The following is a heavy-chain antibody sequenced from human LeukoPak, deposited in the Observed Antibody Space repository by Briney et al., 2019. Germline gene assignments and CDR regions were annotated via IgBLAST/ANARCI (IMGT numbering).Heavy chain of an antibody. Sequence: GGSLRLSCAASTFTFSSYSMNWVRQAPGKGLEWVSSISSSSSYIYYADSVKGRFTISRDNAKNSLYLQMNSLRAEDTAVYYCARYCSGGSCYSLAFDIWGQGTMVTVSS. CDR3: ARYCSGGSCYSLAFDI. J-gene: IGHJ3*02. V-gene: IGHV3-21*01. CDR2: ISSSSSYI. D-gene: IGHD2-15*01. CDR1: TFTFSSYS.